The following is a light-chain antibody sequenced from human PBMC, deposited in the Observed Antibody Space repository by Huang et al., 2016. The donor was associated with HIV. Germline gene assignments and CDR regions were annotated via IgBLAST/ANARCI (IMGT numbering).Light chain of an antibody. CDR1: HSVATY. V-gene: IGKV3-11*01. CDR2: DVS. Sequence: EVVLTQSPATLSLSPGERATLACRASHSVATYLAWYQLKPGQAPRLLLYDVSNRATGIPARFTGRGSGTDFTLTISRLEPEDFVVYYCQQRAAWPRTFGQGTKLEI. J-gene: IGKJ2*01. CDR3: QQRAAWPRT.